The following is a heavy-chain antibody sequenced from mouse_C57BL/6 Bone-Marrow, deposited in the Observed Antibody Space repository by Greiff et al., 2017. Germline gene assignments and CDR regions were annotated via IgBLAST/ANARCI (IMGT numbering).Heavy chain of an antibody. CDR3: ARPNYMNYWYFDF. Sequence: QVQLQQPGAELVKPGASVKMSCKASGYTFTSYWITWVKQRPGQGLVWIGDIYPGSGSTNYNEKFKSKATLTVDTSASTAYMQLSSLTSEDSAVYYCARPNYMNYWYFDFWGTGTTVTVSS. J-gene: IGHJ1*03. CDR2: IYPGSGST. V-gene: IGHV1-55*01. D-gene: IGHD2-12*01. CDR1: GYTFTSYW.